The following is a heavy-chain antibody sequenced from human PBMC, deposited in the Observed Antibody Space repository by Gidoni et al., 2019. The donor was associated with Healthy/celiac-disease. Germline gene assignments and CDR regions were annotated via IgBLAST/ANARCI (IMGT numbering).Heavy chain of an antibody. CDR1: GFTVSSNY. J-gene: IGHJ4*02. V-gene: IGHV3-53*01. Sequence: EVQLVESGGGLIQPGGSLRLSCAASGFTVSSNYMSWVRQAPGKGLEGVSVIYSGGSTYYADSVKGRFTISRDNSKNTLYLQMNSLRAEDTAVYYCARGLGQTPYYDSSGYYGYWGQGTLVTVSS. CDR2: IYSGGST. D-gene: IGHD3-22*01. CDR3: ARGLGQTPYYDSSGYYGY.